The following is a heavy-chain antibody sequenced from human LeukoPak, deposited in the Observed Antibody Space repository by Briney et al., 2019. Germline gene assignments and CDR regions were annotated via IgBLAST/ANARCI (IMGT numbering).Heavy chain of an antibody. D-gene: IGHD2-15*01. V-gene: IGHV1-69*13. J-gene: IGHJ5*02. CDR3: ARDSQGYCSGGSCNWFDP. CDR2: IIPIFGTA. Sequence: ASVKVSCKASGGTFSSYAISWVRQAPGQGLEWMGGIIPIFGTANYAQKFQGRVTITADESTSTAYMELSSLRSEDTAVYYCARDSQGYCSGGSCNWFDPWGQRTLVTVSS. CDR1: GGTFSSYA.